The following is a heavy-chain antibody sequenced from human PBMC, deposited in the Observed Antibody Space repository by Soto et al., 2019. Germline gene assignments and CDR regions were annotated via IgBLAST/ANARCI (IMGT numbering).Heavy chain of an antibody. D-gene: IGHD1-26*01. Sequence: PSETLSLTCAVSGYSISSGYYWGWIRQPPGKGLGWIGSIYHSGSTYYNPSLKSRVTISVDTSKNQFSLKLSSVTAADTAVYYCARGAVGARGAFDIWGQGTMVTVSS. CDR2: IYHSGST. V-gene: IGHV4-38-2*01. CDR1: GYSISSGYY. J-gene: IGHJ3*02. CDR3: ARGAVGARGAFDI.